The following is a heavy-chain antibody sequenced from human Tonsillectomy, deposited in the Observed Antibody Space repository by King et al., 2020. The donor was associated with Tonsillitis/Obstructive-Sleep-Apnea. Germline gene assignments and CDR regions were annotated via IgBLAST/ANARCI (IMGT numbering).Heavy chain of an antibody. J-gene: IGHJ6*03. CDR3: ARGNYDILPTFYYYYMDV. V-gene: IGHV3-48*02. CDR2: INSGSHTI. D-gene: IGHD3-9*01. CDR1: EFTFSSYS. Sequence: VQLVESGGGLVQPGGSLRLSCAVSEFTFSSYSMNWVRQAPGKGLEWVSYINSGSHTIYYADSVKGRFTISRDNAKNSLYLQMNSLRDEDTAVYYCARGNYDILPTFYYYYMDVWGKGTTVTVSS.